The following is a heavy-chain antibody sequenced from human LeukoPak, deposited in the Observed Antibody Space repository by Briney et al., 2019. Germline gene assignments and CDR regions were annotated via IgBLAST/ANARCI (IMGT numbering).Heavy chain of an antibody. D-gene: IGHD4/OR15-4a*01. J-gene: IGHJ4*02. CDR3: ARAPPIGATYSFDF. CDR2: SRDKAHSYST. CDR1: GFTFGDHY. Sequence: PGGSLRLSCAASGFTFGDHYMDWVRQAPGKGLEPVGRSRDKAHSYSTEYAPSVSGRFTISRDDTKNLLHLQLNSLETEDTAIYYCARAPPIGATYSFDFWGQGTLVTVSS. V-gene: IGHV3-72*01.